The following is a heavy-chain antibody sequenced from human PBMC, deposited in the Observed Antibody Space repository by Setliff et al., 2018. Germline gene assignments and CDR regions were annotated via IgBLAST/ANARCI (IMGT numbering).Heavy chain of an antibody. Sequence: ASVKVSCKSSGFTFTDYGITWVRQVPGQGLEWMGWINNYNFNTQYAQKFQGRVTVTTDTSTTTAYMELRSLRTDDTAVYYCARINFYVSSGYYYAPELWGQGTTVTVS. J-gene: IGHJ4*02. CDR1: GFTFTDYG. D-gene: IGHD3-22*01. V-gene: IGHV1-18*01. CDR2: INNYNFNT. CDR3: ARINFYVSSGYYYAPEL.